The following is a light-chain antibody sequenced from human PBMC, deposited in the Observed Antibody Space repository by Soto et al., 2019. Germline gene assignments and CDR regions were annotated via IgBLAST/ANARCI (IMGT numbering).Light chain of an antibody. CDR3: QQDNSYSWT. Sequence: DIQMTQSPSTLSASVGDRVTITCRASQTISSWLAWYQQKPGKAPKLLIYKASSLESGVPSRFSGSGSGTEFTLTISSLQPDDFATYYCQQDNSYSWTFGPGTKVDIK. V-gene: IGKV1-5*03. CDR2: KAS. CDR1: QTISSW. J-gene: IGKJ1*01.